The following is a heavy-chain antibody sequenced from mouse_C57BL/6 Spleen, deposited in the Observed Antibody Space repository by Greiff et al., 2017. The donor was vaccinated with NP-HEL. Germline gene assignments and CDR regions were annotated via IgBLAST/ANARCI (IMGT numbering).Heavy chain of an antibody. V-gene: IGHV5-6*02. J-gene: IGHJ4*01. D-gene: IGHD1-1*01. CDR1: GFTFSSYG. CDR2: ISSGGSYT. Sequence: EVMLVESGGDLVKPGGSLKLSCAASGFTFSSYGMSWVRQTPDKRLEWVATISSGGSYTYYPDSVKGRFTISRDNAKNTLYLQMSSLKSEDTAMYYCASPITTVAAMDYWGQGTSVTVSS. CDR3: ASPITTVAAMDY.